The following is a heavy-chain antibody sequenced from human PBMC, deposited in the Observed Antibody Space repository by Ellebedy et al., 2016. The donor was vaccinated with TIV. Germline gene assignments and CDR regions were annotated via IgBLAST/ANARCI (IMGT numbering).Heavy chain of an antibody. J-gene: IGHJ3*02. D-gene: IGHD1-20*01. CDR3: ARRISGTYGDDALDI. CDR1: GFTVTYTY. V-gene: IGHV3-53*01. Sequence: GESLKISCVASGFTVTYTYMSWVRQAPGRGLECVSVVQSGGDTYYADSVKGRFTISRDSSKNTLYLQMDSLRAEDTAVYYCARRISGTYGDDALDIWGQGTMVTVSS. CDR2: VQSGGDT.